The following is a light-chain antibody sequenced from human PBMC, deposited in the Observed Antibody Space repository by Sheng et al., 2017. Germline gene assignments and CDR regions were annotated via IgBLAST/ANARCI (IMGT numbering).Light chain of an antibody. Sequence: EIVLTQAPDTLSLSPGERATLSCRASQSITSSSLAWYQQKPGQAPRLLIYGASSRATGIPDRFSGSGSGTEFTLTISSLQSEDFAVYYCQQYNNWPPGVTFGQGTKLEIK. CDR2: GAS. CDR1: QSITSSS. CDR3: QQYNNWPPGVT. V-gene: IGKV3-20*01. J-gene: IGKJ2*01.